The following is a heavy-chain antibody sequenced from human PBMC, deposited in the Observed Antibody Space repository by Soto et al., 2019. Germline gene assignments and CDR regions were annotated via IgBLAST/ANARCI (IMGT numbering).Heavy chain of an antibody. Sequence: QITLKESGPTLVKPTQTLTLTCSFSGFSLSSIGVGVGWIRQPPGKALEWLGILYWADDKHYSPSLKSRITIAKDTSKDQVVLTLTNMYPVDTATYYCSHTIVGVPTAHDAFDVWGQGTMVTVSS. V-gene: IGHV2-5*02. D-gene: IGHD2-2*01. CDR2: LYWADDK. CDR1: GFSLSSIGVG. CDR3: SHTIVGVPTAHDAFDV. J-gene: IGHJ3*01.